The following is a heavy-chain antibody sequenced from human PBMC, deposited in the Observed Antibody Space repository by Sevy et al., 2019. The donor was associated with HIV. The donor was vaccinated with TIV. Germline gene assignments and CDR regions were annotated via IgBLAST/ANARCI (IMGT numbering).Heavy chain of an antibody. V-gene: IGHV1-69*13. CDR2: IIPMFGSA. Sequence: ASVKVSCKASGGTFNNYAVNWVRQAPGHGLEWMGGIIPMFGSANYVQKFQGRVTITEDESTSTAYMEVSSLRSDDTAVYYCAKSISWYASFDSWGQGTLVTVSS. D-gene: IGHD6-13*01. CDR1: GGTFNNYA. CDR3: AKSISWYASFDS. J-gene: IGHJ4*02.